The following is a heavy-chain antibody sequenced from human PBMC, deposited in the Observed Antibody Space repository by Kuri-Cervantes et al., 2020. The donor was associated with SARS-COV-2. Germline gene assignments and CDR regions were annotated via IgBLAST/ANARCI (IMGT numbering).Heavy chain of an antibody. CDR2: IYHSGST. J-gene: IGHJ4*02. D-gene: IGHD2-2*01. Sequence: LSLTCTVSGYSISSGYYWGWIRQPPGKGLEWIGSIYHSGSTYYNPSLKSRVTISVDTSKNQFSLKLSSVTAADTAVYYCARELGVPAATYFDYWGQGTLVTVSS. CDR3: ARELGVPAATYFDY. V-gene: IGHV4-38-2*02. CDR1: GYSISSGYY.